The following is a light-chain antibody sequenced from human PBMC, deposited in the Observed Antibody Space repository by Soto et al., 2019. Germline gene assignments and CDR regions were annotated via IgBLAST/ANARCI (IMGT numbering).Light chain of an antibody. V-gene: IGKV3-15*01. CDR2: GAS. CDR1: QSVSSN. CDR3: QQYNDWPRT. J-gene: IGKJ1*01. Sequence: IVMTQSPATLSVSPGAQATLSCRASQSVSSNLAWYQQKPGQAPRLLIYGASTRATGIPARFSGSGSGTEFTLTISSLQSEDFAVYYCQQYNDWPRTFGQGTMVDI.